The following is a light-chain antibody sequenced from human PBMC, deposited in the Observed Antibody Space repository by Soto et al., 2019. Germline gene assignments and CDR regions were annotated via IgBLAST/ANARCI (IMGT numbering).Light chain of an antibody. CDR1: LSVIRN. V-gene: IGKV3-15*01. CDR2: DAS. J-gene: IGKJ4*01. Sequence: EIVMTQSPATLSVSPGERATLSCRASLSVIRNLAWYQQKPGQAPRLLIFDASTRATGIPARFSGSGSGTEFTLTITSLQSEDFAVYYCQQYNNWPRATFGGGTKVDIK. CDR3: QQYNNWPRAT.